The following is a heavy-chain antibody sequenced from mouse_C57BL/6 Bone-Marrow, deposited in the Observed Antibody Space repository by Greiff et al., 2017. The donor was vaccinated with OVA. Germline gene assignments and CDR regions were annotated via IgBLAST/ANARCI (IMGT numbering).Heavy chain of an antibody. J-gene: IGHJ1*03. V-gene: IGHV5-4*01. CDR1: GFTFSSYA. Sequence: EVHLVESGGGLVKPGGSLKLSCAASGFTFSSYAMSWVRQTPEKRLEWVATISDGGSYTYYPDNVKGRFTISRDNAKNNLYLQMSHLKSEDTAMYYCARGVITTVVAEYFDVWGTGTTVTVSS. CDR2: ISDGGSYT. D-gene: IGHD1-1*01. CDR3: ARGVITTVVAEYFDV.